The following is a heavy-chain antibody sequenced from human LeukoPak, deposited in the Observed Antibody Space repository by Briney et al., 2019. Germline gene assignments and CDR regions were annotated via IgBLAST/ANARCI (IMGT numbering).Heavy chain of an antibody. J-gene: IGHJ4*02. V-gene: IGHV1-18*04. CDR3: ARDGIGDHFWSLFDY. CDR2: ISGYNGNT. CDR1: GYTFTSYY. Sequence: VASVKVSCKASGYTFTSYYMHWVRQAPGQGLEWMGWISGYNGNTKYEQKFQGRVTMTTDTSTSTANMELRSLRSDDTAVYYCARDGIGDHFWSLFDYWGQGTLVTVSS. D-gene: IGHD3-3*02.